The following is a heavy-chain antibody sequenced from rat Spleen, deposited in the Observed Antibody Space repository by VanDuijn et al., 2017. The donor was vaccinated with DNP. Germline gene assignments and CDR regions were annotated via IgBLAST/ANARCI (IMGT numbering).Heavy chain of an antibody. J-gene: IGHJ2*01. D-gene: IGHD1-11*01. CDR1: GFTFSNYG. V-gene: IGHV5S23*01. CDR3: AKGGDYGGFDY. Sequence: EVQLVESGGGLAQPGRSLKLSCAASGFTFSNYGMAWVRQVPGKGLEWVASINTDGGSYYPDSVKGRFTISRHNAENTVYLQMNSLRSEDTATYYCAKGGDYGGFDYWGQGVMVTVSS. CDR2: INTDGGS.